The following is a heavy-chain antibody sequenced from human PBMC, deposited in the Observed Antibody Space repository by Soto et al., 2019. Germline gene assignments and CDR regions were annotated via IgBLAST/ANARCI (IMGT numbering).Heavy chain of an antibody. V-gene: IGHV4-59*08. Sequence: QVQLQESGPGLVKPSETLSLTCTVSGGSIDGYNCAWIRQPPGKALEWVGYVYYNVGSSYNPSLTILVTLSMDPSKSQFSLRLRSVTAADTAVYYCARQGIGNLHGLVDVWGRGTTVTVSS. J-gene: IGHJ6*02. D-gene: IGHD3-10*01. CDR3: ARQGIGNLHGLVDV. CDR1: GGSIDGYN. CDR2: VYYNVGS.